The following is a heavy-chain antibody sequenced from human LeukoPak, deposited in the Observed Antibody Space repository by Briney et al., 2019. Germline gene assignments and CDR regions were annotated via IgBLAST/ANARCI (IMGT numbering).Heavy chain of an antibody. V-gene: IGHV1-46*01. CDR1: GYTFTSYY. J-gene: IGHJ6*02. CDR2: INPSGGST. CDR3: AREEVYYGSGSYYNYYYGMDV. Sequence: ASVKVSCKASGYTFTSYYMHWVRQAPGQGLEWMGIINPSGGSTSYAQKFQGRVTMTRDTSTSTVYMELSSLRSENTAVYYCAREEVYYGSGSYYNYYYGMDVWGQETTVTVSS. D-gene: IGHD3-10*01.